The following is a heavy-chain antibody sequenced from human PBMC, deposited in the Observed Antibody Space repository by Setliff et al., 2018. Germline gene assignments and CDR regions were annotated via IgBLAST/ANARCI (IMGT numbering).Heavy chain of an antibody. CDR2: IKEDGSEK. D-gene: IGHD3-10*01. Sequence: GGSLRLSCVVSGFTFSRYWMSWVRQAPGKGLEWVANIKEDGSEKYYVDSVKGRFTMSRDNAKNSLFLQMNSLRAEDTAVYYCARDHVYGSQYYYYYYGMDVWGQGTTVTVSS. V-gene: IGHV3-7*01. J-gene: IGHJ6*02. CDR3: ARDHVYGSQYYYYYYGMDV. CDR1: GFTFSRYW.